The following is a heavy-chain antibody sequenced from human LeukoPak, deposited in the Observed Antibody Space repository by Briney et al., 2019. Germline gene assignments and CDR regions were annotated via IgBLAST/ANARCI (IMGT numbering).Heavy chain of an antibody. CDR2: IKQDGSEK. D-gene: IGHD6-13*01. J-gene: IGHJ4*02. CDR3: AREMGGSSCFDY. CDR1: GFSFSNYW. Sequence: PGGSLRLSCAASGFSFSNYWMSWVRQAPGKGLEWVADIKQDGSEKYYVDSVRGRFTISTDHAKNSLYLQMNSLRAEDTAVYFCAREMGGSSCFDYWGQGTLVTVSS. V-gene: IGHV3-7*05.